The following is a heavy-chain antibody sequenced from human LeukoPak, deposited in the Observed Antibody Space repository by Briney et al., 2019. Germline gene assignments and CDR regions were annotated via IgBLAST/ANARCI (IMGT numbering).Heavy chain of an antibody. Sequence: GASVKVSCKASGYTFTGYYMHWVRQAPGQGLEWMERINPNSGGTNYAQKFQGRVTMTRDTSISTAYMELSRLRSDDTAVYYCARSDCSSTSCYDSDWFDPWGQGTLVTVSS. J-gene: IGHJ5*02. V-gene: IGHV1-2*06. D-gene: IGHD2-2*01. CDR1: GYTFTGYY. CDR3: ARSDCSSTSCYDSDWFDP. CDR2: INPNSGGT.